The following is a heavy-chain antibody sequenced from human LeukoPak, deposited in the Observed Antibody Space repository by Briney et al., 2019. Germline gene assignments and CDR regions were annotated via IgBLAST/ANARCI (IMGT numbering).Heavy chain of an antibody. V-gene: IGHV3-30-3*01. D-gene: IGHD2-15*01. Sequence: PGGSLRLSCAASGFTFSGYPVHWVRQAPGKGLEWVAVISYDGSNKYYADSVKGRFTISRDNSKNTLYLQMNSLRAEDTAVYYCARDPRNVGLAPWGQGTLVTVSS. CDR3: ARDPRNVGLAP. J-gene: IGHJ5*02. CDR2: ISYDGSNK. CDR1: GFTFSGYP.